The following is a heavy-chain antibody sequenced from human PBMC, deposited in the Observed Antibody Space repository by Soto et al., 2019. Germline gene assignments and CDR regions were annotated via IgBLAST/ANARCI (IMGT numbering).Heavy chain of an antibody. D-gene: IGHD5-18*01. CDR3: ARDRLMATAGTARHYFGLDV. CDR2: LYYSGNT. J-gene: IGHJ6*02. CDR1: GVSISGGGYY. Sequence: SETRWLTCTVSGVSISGGGYYWRCGRQIPRRGLEWIGNLYYSGNTYHNPSLKSRLTISVDTSKNQFSLNLSSVTAADTAVYYCARDRLMATAGTARHYFGLDVWGQGTTVT. V-gene: IGHV4-31*03.